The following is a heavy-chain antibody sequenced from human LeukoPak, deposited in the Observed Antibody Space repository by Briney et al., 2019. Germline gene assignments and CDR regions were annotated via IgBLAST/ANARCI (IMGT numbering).Heavy chain of an antibody. Sequence: TLALTCTVPGCPLHNSSYYWGRIRQPPGKGLEWIGSIYYSGSTYYNPSLKSRVTISVDTSKNQFSLKLSSVTAADTAVYYCARHSDYYFDYWGQGTLVTVSS. J-gene: IGHJ4*02. CDR3: ARHSDYYFDY. CDR2: IYYSGST. CDR1: GCPLHNSSYY. V-gene: IGHV4-39*01. D-gene: IGHD2-21*02.